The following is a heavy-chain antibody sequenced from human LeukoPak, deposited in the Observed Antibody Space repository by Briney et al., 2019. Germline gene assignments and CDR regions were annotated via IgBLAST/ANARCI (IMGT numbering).Heavy chain of an antibody. V-gene: IGHV1-2*06. Sequence: ASVKVSCKASGYTFTGYYMHWVRQAPGQGLEWMGRINPNSGGTNYAQKFQGRVTMTRDTSISTAYMELSRLRSDDTAVYYCARGYYDFWSGYLNWFDPWGQGTLVTVSS. D-gene: IGHD3-3*01. J-gene: IGHJ5*02. CDR1: GYTFTGYY. CDR3: ARGYYDFWSGYLNWFDP. CDR2: INPNSGGT.